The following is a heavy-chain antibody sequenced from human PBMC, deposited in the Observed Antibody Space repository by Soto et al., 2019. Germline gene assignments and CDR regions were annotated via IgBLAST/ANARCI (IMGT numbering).Heavy chain of an antibody. CDR1: GYTFTGYH. CDR2: INPNSGGT. Sequence: ASVKVSCKASGYTFTGYHMHWVRQAPGQGLEWMGWINPNSGGTTYAQKFQGRVTMTRDTSISAVYMELSSLRSDDTAVYYCARDWKYGMDVWGQGTTVTVSS. D-gene: IGHD1-1*01. J-gene: IGHJ6*02. CDR3: ARDWKYGMDV. V-gene: IGHV1-2*02.